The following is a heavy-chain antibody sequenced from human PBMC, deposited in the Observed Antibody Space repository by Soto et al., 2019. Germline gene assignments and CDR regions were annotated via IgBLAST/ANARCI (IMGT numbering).Heavy chain of an antibody. CDR1: GFTFSNYG. V-gene: IGHV3-30*18. Sequence: GGSLRLSCAASGFTFSNYGMHWVRQAPGKGLEWVTLISYDGSHTYYADSVKGRFTISRDNSKNTLYLQMNSLRVEDTAMYYCAKGGGSIRDVDYWGQGALVTVSS. D-gene: IGHD3-10*01. J-gene: IGHJ4*02. CDR2: ISYDGSHT. CDR3: AKGGGSIRDVDY.